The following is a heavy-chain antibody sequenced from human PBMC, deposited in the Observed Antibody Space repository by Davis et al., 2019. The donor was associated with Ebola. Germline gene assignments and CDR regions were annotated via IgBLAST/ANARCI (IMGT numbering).Heavy chain of an antibody. CDR3: ARTTRRMVLPFDY. CDR1: GFTFSSYS. CDR2: ISSSSSTI. D-gene: IGHD4/OR15-4a*01. Sequence: GESLKIPCAASGFTFSSYSMNWVRQAPGTGLEWVSYISSSSSTIYYADSVKGRFTISRDNAKNSLYLQMNSLRAEDTAVYYCARTTRRMVLPFDYWGQGTLVTVSS. J-gene: IGHJ4*02. V-gene: IGHV3-48*04.